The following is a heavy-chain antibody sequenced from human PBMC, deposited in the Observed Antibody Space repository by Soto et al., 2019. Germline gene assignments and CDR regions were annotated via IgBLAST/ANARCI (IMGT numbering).Heavy chain of an antibody. D-gene: IGHD1-26*01. V-gene: IGHV4-4*07. Sequence: QVQLQESGPVLVKPSETLSLTCNVSGGSIRSYYWSWVRQPAGTPLEWIGRIYTSGSTNYNPSLKSRVSMSVETSKNQFSLEVTSVTAADTAVYYFSREGASGFGMDVWGLGTTVTVSS. CDR3: SREGASGFGMDV. CDR1: GGSIRSYY. J-gene: IGHJ6*02. CDR2: IYTSGST.